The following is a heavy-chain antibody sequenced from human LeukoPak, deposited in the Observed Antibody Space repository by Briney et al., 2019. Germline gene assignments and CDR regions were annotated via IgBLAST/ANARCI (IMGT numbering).Heavy chain of an antibody. CDR2: IIPIFGTA. J-gene: IGHJ4*02. CDR3: ARQSPPPISGTPLNYYGSGSYYTPFDY. Sequence: ASVKVSCKASGGTFSSYAISWVRQAPGQGLEWMGGIIPIFGTANYAQKFQGRVTITADESTSTAYMELSSLRSEDTAVYYCARQSPPPISGTPLNYYGSGSYYTPFDYWGQGTLVTVSS. V-gene: IGHV1-69*13. CDR1: GGTFSSYA. D-gene: IGHD3-10*01.